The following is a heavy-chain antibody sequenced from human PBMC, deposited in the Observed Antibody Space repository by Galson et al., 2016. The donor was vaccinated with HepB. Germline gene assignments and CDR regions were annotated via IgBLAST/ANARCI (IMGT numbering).Heavy chain of an antibody. Sequence: SLRLSCAASGFTFSTYTMNWVRQAPGKGLEWVSYISSTSTYIDYADSVKGRFTISRENAKNSLSLQMNILRAEDTAVYYCARDRSRFSSGYYTGARDFFAIWGQGTVVTVSS. CDR3: ARDRSRFSSGYYTGARDFFAI. J-gene: IGHJ3*02. V-gene: IGHV3-21*01. CDR2: ISSTSTYI. D-gene: IGHD3-3*01. CDR1: GFTFSTYT.